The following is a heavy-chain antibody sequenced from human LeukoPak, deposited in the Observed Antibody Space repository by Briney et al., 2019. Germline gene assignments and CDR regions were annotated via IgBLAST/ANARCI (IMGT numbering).Heavy chain of an antibody. CDR3: TAVLNSNRYNLCDY. CDR1: GFTFSRYW. CDR2: ISPDGSTT. J-gene: IGHJ4*02. V-gene: IGHV3-74*03. Sequence: PGGSLRLSCAASGFTFSRYWMHWVRQAPGKGLMWVSRISPDGSTTLYADSVKGRFTISRDNAKNTLYLQMNSLGAEDTAVYYCTAVLNSNRYNLCDYCGQGTLVTVSS. D-gene: IGHD5-24*01.